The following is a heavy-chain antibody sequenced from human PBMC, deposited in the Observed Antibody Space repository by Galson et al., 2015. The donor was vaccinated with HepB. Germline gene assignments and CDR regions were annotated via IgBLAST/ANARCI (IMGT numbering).Heavy chain of an antibody. CDR1: GFTFSSCG. J-gene: IGHJ4*02. CDR2: ISYDGSNK. CDR3: AKSRVNGSGCYSDFDY. V-gene: IGHV3-30*18. D-gene: IGHD3-10*01. Sequence: SLRLSCAASGFTFSSCGMHWVRQAPGKGLEWVAVISYDGSNKYYADSVKGRFTISRDNSKNTLYLQMNSLRAEDTAVYYCAKSRVNGSGCYSDFDYWGQGTLFTVSS.